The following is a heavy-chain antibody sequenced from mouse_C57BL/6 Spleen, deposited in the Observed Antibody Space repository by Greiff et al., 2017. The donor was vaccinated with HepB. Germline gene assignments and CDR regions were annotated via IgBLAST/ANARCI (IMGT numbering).Heavy chain of an antibody. J-gene: IGHJ4*01. CDR3: AKAYYSNRYYAMDY. CDR2: ISSGSSTI. V-gene: IGHV5-17*01. Sequence: EVHLVESGGGLVKPGGSLKLSCAASGFTFSDYGMHWVRQAPEKGLEWVAYISSGSSTIYYADTVKGRFTISRDNAKNTLFLQMTSLRSEDTAMYYCAKAYYSNRYYAMDYWGQGTSVTVSS. D-gene: IGHD2-5*01. CDR1: GFTFSDYG.